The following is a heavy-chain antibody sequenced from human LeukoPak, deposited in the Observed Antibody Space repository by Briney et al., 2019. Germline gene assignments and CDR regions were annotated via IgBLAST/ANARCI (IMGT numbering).Heavy chain of an antibody. CDR1: GYNFTSYW. D-gene: IGHD2-2*01. J-gene: IGHJ4*02. CDR2: IYPGDSDT. V-gene: IGHV5-51*01. CDR3: ARRRRLSSTSCYADY. Sequence: GESLKISCKGSGYNFTSYWIGWVRQVPGKGLEGMGIIYPGDSDTRYSPSFQGQVTISADKSISTAYLQWSSLKASDTAMYYCARRRRLSSTSCYADYWGQGTLVTVSS.